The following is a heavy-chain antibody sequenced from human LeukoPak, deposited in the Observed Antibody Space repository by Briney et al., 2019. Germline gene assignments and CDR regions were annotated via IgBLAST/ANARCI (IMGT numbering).Heavy chain of an antibody. CDR1: GFTFSSYA. J-gene: IGHJ4*02. CDR2: ISYDGSNK. V-gene: IGHV3-30-3*01. Sequence: GGSLRLSCAASGFTFSSYAMHWVRQAPGKGLEWVAVISYDGSNKYYADSVKGRFTISRDNSKNTPYLQMNSLRAEDTAVYYCARVGSSGFDYWGQGTLVTVSS. D-gene: IGHD3-10*01. CDR3: ARVGSSGFDY.